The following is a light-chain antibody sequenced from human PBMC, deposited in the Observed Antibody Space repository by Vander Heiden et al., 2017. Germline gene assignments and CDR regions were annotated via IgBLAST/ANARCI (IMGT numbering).Light chain of an antibody. V-gene: IGKV3-20*01. CDR2: GAS. CDR1: QSVYSNY. Sequence: EIVLTHSPGTLSLSPGERATLSCRSSQSVYSNYLAWFQQKPLQPPRLLIYGASNRATGIPDRFSGSGSGTDFTLTISRLEPEDFAVYYCQQYGISPLPFGGGTKVEIK. J-gene: IGKJ4*01. CDR3: QQYGISPLP.